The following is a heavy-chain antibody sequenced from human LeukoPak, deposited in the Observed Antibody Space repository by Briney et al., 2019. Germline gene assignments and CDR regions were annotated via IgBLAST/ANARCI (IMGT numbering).Heavy chain of an antibody. CDR3: ARGIVGATKTDNWFDP. D-gene: IGHD1-26*01. V-gene: IGHV4-30-4*08. J-gene: IGHJ5*02. CDR1: GGSISSGDYY. Sequence: SETLSLTCTVSGGSISSGDYYWSWIRQPPGKGLEWIGYIYYSGSTYYNPSLKSRVTISVVTSKNQFSLKLSSVTAADTAVYYCARGIVGATKTDNWFDPWGQGTLVTVSS. CDR2: IYYSGST.